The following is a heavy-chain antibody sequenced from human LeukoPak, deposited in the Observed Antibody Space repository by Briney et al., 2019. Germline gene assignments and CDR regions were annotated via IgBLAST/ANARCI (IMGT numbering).Heavy chain of an antibody. CDR3: ARGEGYSYGSYYFDY. V-gene: IGHV3-21*01. CDR2: VSSTSSYI. J-gene: IGHJ4*02. Sequence: PGGSLRLSCAASGFTFSSYSMNWVRQAPGKGLEWVSSVSSTSSYIYYADSVKGRFTISRDNAKNSLYLQMNSLRAEDTAVYYCARGEGYSYGSYYFDYWGQGTLVTVSS. D-gene: IGHD5-18*01. CDR1: GFTFSSYS.